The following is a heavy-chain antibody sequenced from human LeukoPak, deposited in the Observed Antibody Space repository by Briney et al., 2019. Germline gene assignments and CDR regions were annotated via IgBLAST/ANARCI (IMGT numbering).Heavy chain of an antibody. CDR3: AKSNGYGLIDI. J-gene: IGHJ3*02. Sequence: SSETLSLTCTVSGGSINNYYWGWVRQPPGKALEWIGNIFYSGSTYYSPSLKSRVTISLDTSRNQFSLKLNSVTAADTAVYYCAKSNGYGLIDIWGQGTMVTVSS. V-gene: IGHV4-59*12. CDR1: GGSINNYY. D-gene: IGHD3-22*01. CDR2: IFYSGST.